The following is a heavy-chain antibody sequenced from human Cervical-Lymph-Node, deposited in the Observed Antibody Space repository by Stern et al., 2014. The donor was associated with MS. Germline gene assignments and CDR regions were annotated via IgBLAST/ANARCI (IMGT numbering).Heavy chain of an antibody. CDR1: GGTFSSYA. CDR2: IIPIVGTA. D-gene: IGHD3-22*01. Sequence: QVQLVESGAEVKKPGSSVTVSCKASGGTFSSYAISWVRQAPGQGLEWMGGIIPIVGTANYAQKFQGRVTITRDQSTNTAYMELSSLRSEDTAVYYCARERGAAWLLPYFDYWGQGTLVTVSS. J-gene: IGHJ4*02. V-gene: IGHV1-69*01. CDR3: ARERGAAWLLPYFDY.